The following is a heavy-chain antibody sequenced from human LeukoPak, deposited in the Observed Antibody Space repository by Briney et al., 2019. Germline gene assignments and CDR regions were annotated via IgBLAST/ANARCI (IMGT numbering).Heavy chain of an antibody. CDR3: ARDPGFSAFDI. V-gene: IGHV3-7*01. CDR1: GFTFSATW. Sequence: GGSLRLSCAASGFTFSATWMSWVRQSPQKGLELVANINQDGRLKSFLDSVEGRFTISRDNAKRSLYLQMNNLRVEDTAMYYCARDPGFSAFDIWGQGTMITVSS. J-gene: IGHJ3*02. CDR2: INQDGRLK. D-gene: IGHD3-3*01.